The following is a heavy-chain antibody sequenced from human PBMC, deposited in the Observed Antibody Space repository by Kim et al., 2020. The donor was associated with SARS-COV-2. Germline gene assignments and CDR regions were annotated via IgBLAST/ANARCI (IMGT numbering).Heavy chain of an antibody. CDR2: IDPSDSYT. CDR1: GYTFTTYW. Sequence: GESLKISCQGSGYTFTTYWISWVRQMPGKGLEWMGRIDPSDSYTNYSPSFQGHVTISADKSISTAYLQWSSLKASDTAIYYCARHRGYCGDATCSADPAYDAYYYYYGMDVWGQGSTVTVSS. J-gene: IGHJ6*02. D-gene: IGHD2-15*01. CDR3: ARHRGYCGDATCSADPAYDAYYYYYGMDV. V-gene: IGHV5-10-1*01.